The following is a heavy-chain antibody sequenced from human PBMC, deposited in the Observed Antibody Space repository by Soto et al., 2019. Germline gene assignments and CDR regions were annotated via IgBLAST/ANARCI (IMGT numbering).Heavy chain of an antibody. V-gene: IGHV3-74*01. D-gene: IGHD6-19*01. CDR1: GFTFSNYW. CDR2: VKTDGSAA. J-gene: IGHJ3*02. CDR3: ARDPHGDSSGLHDAFDI. Sequence: GWSLRLSCAASGFTFSNYWMHWVRQVPGKGLVWVSRVKTDGSAANYADFVKGRFTISRDNAKNTLFLQLNSLRADDTAVYYCARDPHGDSSGLHDAFDIWGQGTMVTVSS.